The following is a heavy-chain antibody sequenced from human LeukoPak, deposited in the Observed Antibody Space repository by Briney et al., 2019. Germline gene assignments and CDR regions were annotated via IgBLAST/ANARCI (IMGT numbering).Heavy chain of an antibody. V-gene: IGHV3-23*01. D-gene: IGHD3-22*01. CDR1: GFTFSSYG. Sequence: AGGSLRLSCAASGFTFSSYGMSWVRQAPGKGLEWVSAISASGGSTYYADSVKGRFTISRDNSKNTLYLQMNSLRAEDTAVYYCARDLADSMIMDVWGKGTTVTISS. J-gene: IGHJ6*03. CDR2: ISASGGST. CDR3: ARDLADSMIMDV.